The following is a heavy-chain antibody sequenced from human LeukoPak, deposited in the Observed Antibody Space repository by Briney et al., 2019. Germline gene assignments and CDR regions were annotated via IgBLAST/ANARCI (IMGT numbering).Heavy chain of an antibody. J-gene: IGHJ4*02. CDR2: IKQDGSKI. Sequence: GGSLRLSCSASGFTFSNYWMAWVRQAPGEGLEWVAHIKQDGSKIDYVAPVKGRFTITRDNANNSAYLQLNILAADDTAVYYCARWRWHQSETDNSGEGTLVTVSS. D-gene: IGHD5-24*01. CDR1: GFTFSNYW. V-gene: IGHV3-7*05. CDR3: ARWRWHQSETDN.